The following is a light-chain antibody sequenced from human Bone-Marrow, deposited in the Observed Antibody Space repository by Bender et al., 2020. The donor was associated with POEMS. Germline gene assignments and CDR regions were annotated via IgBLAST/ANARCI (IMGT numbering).Light chain of an antibody. V-gene: IGLV2-11*01. CDR1: SSDVGGYNY. CDR3: CSYTTSSTFV. CDR2: DVS. Sequence: QSVLTQPASVSGSPGQSVTISCTGTSSDVGGYNYVSWYQQHPGKAPKLMIYDVSKRPSGVPDRFSGSKSGNTASLSISGLQAEDEADYHCCSYTTSSTFVFGGGTKVSVL. J-gene: IGLJ1*01.